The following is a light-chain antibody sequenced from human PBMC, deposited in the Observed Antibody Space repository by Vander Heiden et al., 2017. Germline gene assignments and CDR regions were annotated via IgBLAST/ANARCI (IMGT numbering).Light chain of an antibody. Sequence: SSALTQHPAVSVAFGQTVRITCQGDSLRSYYASWYQQKPGQAPVLVIYGKNNRPSGIPDRFSGSSSGNTASLTITGAQAEDEADYYCNSRDSSGNHWVFGGGTKLTVL. CDR2: GKN. V-gene: IGLV3-19*01. J-gene: IGLJ3*02. CDR3: NSRDSSGNHWV. CDR1: SLRSYY.